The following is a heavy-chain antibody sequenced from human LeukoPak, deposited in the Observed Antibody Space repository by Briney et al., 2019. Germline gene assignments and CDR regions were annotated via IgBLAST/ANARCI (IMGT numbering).Heavy chain of an antibody. J-gene: IGHJ4*02. CDR3: ARGYYYGSGSYYYAGY. D-gene: IGHD3-10*01. CDR2: IYPGDSDT. CDR1: GYSFTSYW. Sequence: GESLKISCKGSGYSFTSYWIGWVRQMPGKGLEWMGIIYPGDSDTGYSPSFQGQVTVSADKSISTAYLQWSSLKASDTALYYCARGYYYGSGSYYYAGYWGQGTLVAVSS. V-gene: IGHV5-51*01.